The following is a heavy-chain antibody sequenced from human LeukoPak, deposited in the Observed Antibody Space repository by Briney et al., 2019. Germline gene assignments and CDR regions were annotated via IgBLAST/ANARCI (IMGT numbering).Heavy chain of an antibody. V-gene: IGHV3-21*04. CDR2: ISSSSSYI. CDR3: ARGNSRALGAFDI. J-gene: IGHJ3*02. D-gene: IGHD2/OR15-2a*01. CDR1: GFTFSSYS. Sequence: GGSLRLSCAASGFTFSSYSMNWVRQTPGKGLEWVSSISSSSSYIYYADSVKGRFTISRDSAKNSLYLQMNSLRAEDTAVYYCARGNSRALGAFDIWGQGTMVTVSS.